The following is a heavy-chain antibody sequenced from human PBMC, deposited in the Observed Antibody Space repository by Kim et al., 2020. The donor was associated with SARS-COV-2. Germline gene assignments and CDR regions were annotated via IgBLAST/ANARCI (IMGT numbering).Heavy chain of an antibody. J-gene: IGHJ2*01. CDR1: GFTFSSYS. CDR3: ARDVNYGGDCSYWYFDL. CDR2: ISSSSSYI. V-gene: IGHV3-21*01. D-gene: IGHD2-21*02. Sequence: GGSLRLSCAASGFTFSSYSMNWVRQAPGKGLEWVSSISSSSSYIYYADSVKGRFTISRDNAKNSLYLQMNSLRAEDTAVYYCARDVNYGGDCSYWYFDLWGRGTLVTVSS.